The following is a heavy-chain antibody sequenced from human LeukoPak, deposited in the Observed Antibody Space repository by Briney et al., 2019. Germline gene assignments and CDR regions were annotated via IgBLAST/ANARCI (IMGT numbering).Heavy chain of an antibody. CDR3: SRARMGDGYNYV. V-gene: IGHV3-72*01. CDR2: STKRGNNYNT. Sequence: GGSLRLSCAVSGFSFSDHFMDWVRQAPGKGLEWVGRSTKRGNNYNTHYAASVKDRFTISRDDSDNSLYLQMNSLKTENTAVYYCSRARMGDGYNYVWGQGTLVTVSS. CDR1: GFSFSDHF. J-gene: IGHJ4*02. D-gene: IGHD5-18*01.